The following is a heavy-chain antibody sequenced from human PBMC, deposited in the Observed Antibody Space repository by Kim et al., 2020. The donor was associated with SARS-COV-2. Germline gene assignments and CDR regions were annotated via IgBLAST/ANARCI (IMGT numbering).Heavy chain of an antibody. J-gene: IGHJ4*02. V-gene: IGHV4-39*01. CDR3: ARPSGDYASYYFDY. Sequence: TPSLKSRVTISVDRSKNQFSLMLSSVTAADTAVYYCARPSGDYASYYFDYWGQGTLVTVSS. D-gene: IGHD4-17*01.